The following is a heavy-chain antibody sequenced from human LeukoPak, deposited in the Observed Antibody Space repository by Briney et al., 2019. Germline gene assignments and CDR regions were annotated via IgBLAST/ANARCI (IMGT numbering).Heavy chain of an antibody. D-gene: IGHD3-22*01. CDR2: INPSGGST. J-gene: IGHJ4*02. Sequence: ASVKVSCKASGYTFTSYYMHWVRQAPGQGLEWMGIINPSGGSTSYAQKFQGRVTMTRDMSTSTAYMELSRLRSDDTAVYYCARKPLEDYYDSSGYYSHFDYWGQGTLVTVSS. CDR3: ARKPLEDYYDSSGYYSHFDY. V-gene: IGHV1-46*01. CDR1: GYTFTSYY.